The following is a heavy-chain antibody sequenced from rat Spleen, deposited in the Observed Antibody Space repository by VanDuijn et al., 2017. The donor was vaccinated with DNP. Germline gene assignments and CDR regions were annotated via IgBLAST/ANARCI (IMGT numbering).Heavy chain of an antibody. D-gene: IGHD1-11*01. CDR2: INKDSSTI. Sequence: EVKLVESGGGLVQPGSSLKLSCAASGFNFNDYWMGWVRQAPGKGLEWIGQINKDSSTISYRPSLKDKITISRDSAQNTLYLQMSKLGSEDTAIYYCARVPNYGGYADYFDYWGQGVTVTVSS. CDR3: ARVPNYGGYADYFDY. V-gene: IGHV4-2*01. J-gene: IGHJ2*01. CDR1: GFNFNDYW.